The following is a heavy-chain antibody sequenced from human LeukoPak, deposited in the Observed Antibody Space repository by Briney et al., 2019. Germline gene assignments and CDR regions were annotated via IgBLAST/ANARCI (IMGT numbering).Heavy chain of an antibody. Sequence: GASVKVSCKASGYTFTGYYMHWVRQAPGQGLEWMGWINPNSGGTNYAQKFQGRVTTTRDTSISTAYMELSRLRSDDTAVYYCARGTESYYYDSSGYYPGNHAFDIWGQGTMVTVSS. CDR3: ARGTESYYYDSSGYYPGNHAFDI. D-gene: IGHD3-22*01. V-gene: IGHV1-2*02. CDR1: GYTFTGYY. J-gene: IGHJ3*02. CDR2: INPNSGGT.